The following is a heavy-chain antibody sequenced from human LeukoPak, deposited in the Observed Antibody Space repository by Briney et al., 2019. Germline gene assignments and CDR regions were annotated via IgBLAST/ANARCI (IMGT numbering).Heavy chain of an antibody. J-gene: IGHJ5*02. CDR3: AKTTTGYSSGRYPGWPVHH. CDR2: IYIGGST. D-gene: IGHD6-19*01. CDR1: GFTVSANY. Sequence: GGSLRLSCAASGFTVSANYMSWVRQAPGKGLEWVSVIYIGGSTYYADSVKDRFTISRDNSKNTVYLQMNSLSTEDTAVYYCAKTTTGYSSGRYPGWPVHHWGQRTLVPVSS. V-gene: IGHV3-66*01.